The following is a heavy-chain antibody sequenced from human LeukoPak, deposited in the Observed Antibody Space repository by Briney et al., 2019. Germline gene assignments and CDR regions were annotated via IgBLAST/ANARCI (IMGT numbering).Heavy chain of an antibody. Sequence: GGSLRLSCAASGFTFSSYSMNWVRQAPGKGLEWVSYISSSSTIYYADSVKGRFTISRDNAKNSLYLQMNSLRAEDTAVYYCARRADIVVVPAAHRDYYYYYYMDVWGKGTTVTVSS. D-gene: IGHD2-2*01. CDR1: GFTFSSYS. J-gene: IGHJ6*03. V-gene: IGHV3-48*01. CDR2: ISSSSTI. CDR3: ARRADIVVVPAAHRDYYYYYYMDV.